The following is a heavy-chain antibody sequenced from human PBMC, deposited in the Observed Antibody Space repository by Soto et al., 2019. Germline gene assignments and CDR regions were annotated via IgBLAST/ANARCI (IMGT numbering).Heavy chain of an antibody. D-gene: IGHD6-13*01. CDR2: IIPVLGIA. CDR3: ARRIGQQFTD. Sequence: QVQLVQSGAEVKKPGSSVKVSCKASGGTFSSYTISWVRQAPGQGLEWMGRIIPVLGIANYAQKFQGRVTITADNSTSTAYMELSSLRSEDTAMYYCARRIGQQFTDWGQGTLVTVSS. J-gene: IGHJ4*02. CDR1: GGTFSSYT. V-gene: IGHV1-69*02.